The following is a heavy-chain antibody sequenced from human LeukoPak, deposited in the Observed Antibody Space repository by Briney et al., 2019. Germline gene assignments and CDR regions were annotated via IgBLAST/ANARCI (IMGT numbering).Heavy chain of an antibody. D-gene: IGHD6-13*01. CDR2: IYYSGST. Sequence: KPSETLSLTCTVSGGSISSSYWSWIRQPPGKGLEWIGYIYYSGSTNYNPSLKSRVTISVDTSKNQFSLKLSSVTAADTAVYYCARGGAAAGTGGLDYWGQGTLVTVSS. CDR3: ARGGAAAGTGGLDY. CDR1: GGSISSSY. J-gene: IGHJ4*02. V-gene: IGHV4-59*01.